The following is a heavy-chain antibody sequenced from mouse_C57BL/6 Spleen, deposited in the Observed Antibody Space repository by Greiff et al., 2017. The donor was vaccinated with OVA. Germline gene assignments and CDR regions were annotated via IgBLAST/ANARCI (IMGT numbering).Heavy chain of an antibody. D-gene: IGHD2-5*01. Sequence: QVHVKQSGAELVRPGASVTLSCKASGYTFTDYEMHWVKQTPVHGLEWIGAIDPETGGTSYNQKFKGKAILTADKSSSTAYMELRSLTSEDSAVYYCTRRDYSNYVFAYWGQGTLVTVSA. V-gene: IGHV1-15*01. CDR2: IDPETGGT. CDR3: TRRDYSNYVFAY. J-gene: IGHJ3*01. CDR1: GYTFTDYE.